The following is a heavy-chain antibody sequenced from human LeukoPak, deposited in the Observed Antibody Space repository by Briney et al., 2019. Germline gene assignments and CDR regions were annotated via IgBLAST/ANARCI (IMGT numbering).Heavy chain of an antibody. J-gene: IGHJ4*02. V-gene: IGHV4-61*02. CDR3: AREEYPRTFDY. Sequence: PSQTLSLTCTVSGGSISSGSYYWSWIRQPAGKGLEWIGRIYTSGSTNYNPSLKSRATISVDTSKNQFSLKLSSVTAADTAVYYCAREEYPRTFDYWGQGTLVTVSS. CDR1: GGSISSGSYY. D-gene: IGHD6-6*01. CDR2: IYTSGST.